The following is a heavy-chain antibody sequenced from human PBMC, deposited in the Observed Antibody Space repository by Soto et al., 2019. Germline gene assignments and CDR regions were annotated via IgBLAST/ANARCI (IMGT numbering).Heavy chain of an antibody. V-gene: IGHV1-69*01. D-gene: IGHD3-22*01. CDR2: IIPIFGTA. J-gene: IGHJ4*02. Sequence: QVQLVQSGAEVKKPGSSVKVSCKASGGTFSSYAISWVRQAPGQGLEWMGGIIPIFGTANYAQKFQGRVTITADESTSTAYMELSSLRSEDTAVYYCARGPFGYDSSGYYTLSGYYFDYWGQGTLVTVSS. CDR1: GGTFSSYA. CDR3: ARGPFGYDSSGYYTLSGYYFDY.